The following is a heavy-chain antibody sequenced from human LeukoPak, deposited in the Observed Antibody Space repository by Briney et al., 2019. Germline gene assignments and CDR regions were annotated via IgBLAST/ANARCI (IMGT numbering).Heavy chain of an antibody. V-gene: IGHV3-7*03. D-gene: IGHD6-13*01. CDR1: GFTFSSYW. Sequence: GGSLRLSCAASGFTFSSYWMSWVRQAPGEGLEWVAKINQDGTEKAYVDSVRGRFTISRDNAKNSLFLQMNSLRAEDTAVYYCARGPLIAAAGTWWGQGTLDTVSS. CDR3: ARGPLIAAAGTW. J-gene: IGHJ4*02. CDR2: INQDGTEK.